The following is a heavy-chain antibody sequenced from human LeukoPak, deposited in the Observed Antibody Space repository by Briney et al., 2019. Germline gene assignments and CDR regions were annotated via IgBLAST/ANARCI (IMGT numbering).Heavy chain of an antibody. CDR2: ISPSGST. D-gene: IGHD6-13*01. Sequence: PSGTLSLTCTVSDVSLFRSNSWSWVCPSPQKGLEWIGQISPSGSTNYSPSLKSRVTISVDTSRKQFSLKLSSVTAADTAVYYCGKGIAAAGSLGYFDCWGQGTLFTVSS. J-gene: IGHJ4*02. V-gene: IGHV4-4*02. CDR3: GKGIAAAGSLGYFDC. CDR1: DVSLFRSNS.